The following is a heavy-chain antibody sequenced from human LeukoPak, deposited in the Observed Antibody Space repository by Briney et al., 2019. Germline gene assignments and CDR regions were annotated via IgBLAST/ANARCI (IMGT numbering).Heavy chain of an antibody. Sequence: SETLSLTCTVSGGSVSSSSYYWGWIRQPPGKGLEWIGSIFYSGSTYYNPSLKSRVTISVDTSKNQFSLKLSSVTAADTAVYYCARHYYESSGPIDDWGQGTLVTVSS. CDR3: ARHYYESSGPIDD. D-gene: IGHD3-22*01. CDR1: GGSVSSSSYY. J-gene: IGHJ4*02. V-gene: IGHV4-39*01. CDR2: IFYSGST.